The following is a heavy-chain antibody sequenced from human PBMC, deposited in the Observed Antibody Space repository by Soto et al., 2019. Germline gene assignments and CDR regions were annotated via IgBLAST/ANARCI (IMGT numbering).Heavy chain of an antibody. J-gene: IGHJ4*02. CDR1: GGSVSSGSHY. V-gene: IGHV4-61*01. CDR3: ATKVWGNRMFDY. D-gene: IGHD1-26*01. Sequence: QVQLQESGPGLVKPSETLSLTCTVSGGSVSSGSHYWSWIRQPPGKGLEWIGHIYYLGNTNYNAYLKSRVTLSFDTSRTRFSLKRSPVTTAATAVYYCATKVWGNRMFDYWGQGTWSPSPQ. CDR2: IYYLGNT.